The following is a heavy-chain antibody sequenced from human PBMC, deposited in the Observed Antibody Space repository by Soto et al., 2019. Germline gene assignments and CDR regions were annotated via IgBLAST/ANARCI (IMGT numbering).Heavy chain of an antibody. Sequence: SETLSLTCTVSGGSISSYYWSWIRQPPGKGLEWIGYIYYGGSTNYNPSLKSRVTISVDTSKNQFSLKLSSVTAADTAVYYRAREAPICGGDCRIFDYWGQGTLVTVSS. CDR2: IYYGGST. CDR1: GGSISSYY. V-gene: IGHV4-59*01. J-gene: IGHJ4*02. CDR3: AREAPICGGDCRIFDY. D-gene: IGHD2-21*02.